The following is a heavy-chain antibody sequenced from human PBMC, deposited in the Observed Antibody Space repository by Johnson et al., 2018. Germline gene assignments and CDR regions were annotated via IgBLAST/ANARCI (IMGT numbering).Heavy chain of an antibody. J-gene: IGHJ6*02. Sequence: QVQLVQSGGGLVQPGRSLRLSCAASGFTFSSYGMHWVRQAPGKGLEWVAAIWYDGSNKYYADSVKGRFTISRDNSKNTLYLQMNSLRAEDTAVYYCVRVGSGTSPHYYYYGMDVWGQGTTVTVSS. V-gene: IGHV3-33*08. D-gene: IGHD3-10*01. CDR2: IWYDGSNK. CDR3: VRVGSGTSPHYYYYGMDV. CDR1: GFTFSSYG.